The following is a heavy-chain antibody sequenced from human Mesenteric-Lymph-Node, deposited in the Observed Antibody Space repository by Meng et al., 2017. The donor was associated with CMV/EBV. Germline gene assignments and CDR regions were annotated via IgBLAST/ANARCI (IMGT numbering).Heavy chain of an antibody. CDR1: ASISSGDW. V-gene: IGHV4-4*02. Sequence: ASISSGDWWSWVRQPPGKGLEWIGSIYYSGSTYYNPSLKSRVTISVDTSKNQFSLKLSSVTAADTAVYYCASIKYSSSWYRSEWFDPWGQGTLVTVSS. CDR2: IYYSGST. CDR3: ASIKYSSSWYRSEWFDP. J-gene: IGHJ5*02. D-gene: IGHD6-13*01.